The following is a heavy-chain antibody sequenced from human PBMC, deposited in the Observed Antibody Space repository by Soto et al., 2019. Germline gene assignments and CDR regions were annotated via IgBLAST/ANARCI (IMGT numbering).Heavy chain of an antibody. CDR2: IYYSGST. V-gene: IGHV4-31*03. CDR1: GGSISSGGYY. J-gene: IGHJ4*02. Sequence: SETLSLTCTVSGGSISSGGYYWSWIRQHPGKGLEWIGYIYYSGSTYYNPSLKSRVTISVDTSKNQFSLKLSSVTAADTAVYYCAREGGYDLRPFDYWGQGTLVTVSS. D-gene: IGHD5-12*01. CDR3: AREGGYDLRPFDY.